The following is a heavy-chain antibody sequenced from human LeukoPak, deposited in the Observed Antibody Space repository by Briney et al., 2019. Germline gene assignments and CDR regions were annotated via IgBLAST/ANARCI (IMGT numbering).Heavy chain of an antibody. CDR3: ARVEGGYSYGYLDY. D-gene: IGHD5-18*01. CDR2: IYSGGST. J-gene: IGHJ4*02. V-gene: IGHV3-53*01. CDR1: GFTVSSNY. Sequence: GGSLRLSCAASGFTVSSNYMSWVRQAPGKGLEWVSVIYSGGSTYYADSVKGRFTISRDNSKNTLYIQMNSLRAEDTAVYYCARVEGGYSYGYLDYWGQGTLVTVSS.